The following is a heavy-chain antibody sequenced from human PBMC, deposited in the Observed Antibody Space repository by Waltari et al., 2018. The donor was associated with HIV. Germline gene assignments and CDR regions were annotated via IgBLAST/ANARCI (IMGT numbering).Heavy chain of an antibody. D-gene: IGHD3-10*01. CDR2: IKQDGSEK. J-gene: IGHJ4*02. Sequence: EVQLVESGGGLVQPGGSLRLSCAASGFTFSNYWMSWVRQAPGKGLEWVASIKQDGSEKYYVDSVKGRFTISRDNAKNSLYLQMNSLRAEDTAVYYCARVIWFGGFDYWGQGTLVTVSS. V-gene: IGHV3-7*01. CDR3: ARVIWFGGFDY. CDR1: GFTFSNYW.